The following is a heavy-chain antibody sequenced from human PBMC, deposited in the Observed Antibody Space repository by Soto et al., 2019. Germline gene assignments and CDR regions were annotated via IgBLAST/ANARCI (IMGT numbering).Heavy chain of an antibody. Sequence: QVQLQESGPGLVKPSETLSLTCTVSGGSISSYYWSWIRQPPGKGLEWIGYIYYSGSTNYNPSLKSIVTISVDTSKNPFSLKLSSVTAADTAVYYCARLYGLDAFDIWGQGTMVTVSS. CDR3: ARLYGLDAFDI. D-gene: IGHD3-16*02. J-gene: IGHJ3*02. V-gene: IGHV4-59*08. CDR1: GGSISSYY. CDR2: IYYSGST.